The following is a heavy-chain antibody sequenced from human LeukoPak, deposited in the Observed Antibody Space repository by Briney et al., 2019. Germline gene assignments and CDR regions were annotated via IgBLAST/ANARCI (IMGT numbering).Heavy chain of an antibody. D-gene: IGHD3-10*01. J-gene: IGHJ6*02. CDR2: ISSNGGST. CDR1: GFTFSSYA. Sequence: PGGSLRLSCAASGFTFSSYAMHWVRQAPGKGLEYVSAISSNGGSTYYANSVKGRFTISRDNSKNTLYLQMGSLRAEDMAVYYCARVKAPIRFGELLSPPLYYYYYGMDVWGQGTTVTVSS. CDR3: ARVKAPIRFGELLSPPLYYYYYGMDV. V-gene: IGHV3-64*01.